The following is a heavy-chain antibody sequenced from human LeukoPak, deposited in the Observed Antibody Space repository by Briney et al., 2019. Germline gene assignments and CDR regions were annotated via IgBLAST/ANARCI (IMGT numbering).Heavy chain of an antibody. Sequence: ASVKVSCKAPGYTFTGYYMHWVRQAPGQGLEWMGRINPNSGGTNYAQKFQGRVTMTRDTSISTAYMELSRLRSDDTAVYYCARGTGFRFLEWLSHYYYYGMDVWGQGTTVTVSS. J-gene: IGHJ6*02. D-gene: IGHD3-3*01. CDR1: GYTFTGYY. CDR3: ARGTGFRFLEWLSHYYYYGMDV. V-gene: IGHV1-2*06. CDR2: INPNSGGT.